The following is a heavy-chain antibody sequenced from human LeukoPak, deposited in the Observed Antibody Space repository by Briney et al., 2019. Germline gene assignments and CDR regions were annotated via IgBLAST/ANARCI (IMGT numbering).Heavy chain of an antibody. CDR2: IKQDGSEK. Sequence: PGGSLRLSCAASGFTISGYWMTWVRQAPGKGLEWVANIKQDGSEKTYVDSVEGRFTISRDNAKNSMYLQMNSLRVEDTAIYYCARDGGTDWYDPWGQGTLVSVSS. CDR1: GFTISGYW. D-gene: IGHD3-16*01. CDR3: ARDGGTDWYDP. J-gene: IGHJ5*02. V-gene: IGHV3-7*01.